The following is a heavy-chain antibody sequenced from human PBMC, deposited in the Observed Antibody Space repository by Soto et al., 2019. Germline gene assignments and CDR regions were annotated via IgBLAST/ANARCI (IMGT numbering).Heavy chain of an antibody. V-gene: IGHV4-59*01. CDR1: GGSISPYY. Sequence: SETLSLTCTVSGGSISPYYWSWIRQPPGKGLEWIGYIYYRGSTNYNPSLKSRVTISVDTSKSQFYLNLRSVTAADTAVYYCARGMAEEQIFYYFDYWGQGALVTVSS. CDR3: ARGMAEEQIFYYFDY. CDR2: IYYRGST. D-gene: IGHD3-9*01. J-gene: IGHJ4*02.